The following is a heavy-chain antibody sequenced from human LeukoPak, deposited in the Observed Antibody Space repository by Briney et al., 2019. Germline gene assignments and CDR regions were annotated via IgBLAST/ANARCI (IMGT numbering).Heavy chain of an antibody. CDR1: GFTFSSYA. CDR3: ARFDIVVVVAATGALDY. J-gene: IGHJ4*02. V-gene: IGHV3-30-3*01. CDR2: ISYDGSNK. Sequence: GGSLRLSCAASGFTFSSYAMHWVRQAPGKGLEWVAVISYDGSNKYYADSVKGRFTISRDNSKNTLYLQMNSLRAEDTAVYYCARFDIVVVVAATGALDYWGQGTLVTVFS. D-gene: IGHD2-15*01.